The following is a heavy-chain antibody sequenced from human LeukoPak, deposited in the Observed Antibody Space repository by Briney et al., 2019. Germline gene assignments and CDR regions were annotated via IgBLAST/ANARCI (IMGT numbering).Heavy chain of an antibody. Sequence: SETLSLTRTVSGGSISSYYWTWIRQPPGKGPEWIGYIYYSGSTNYNPSLKSRVTISVDTSKNQFSLKLSSVTAADTAVYYCARDRTVTGGMDVWGQGTTVTVSS. CDR3: ARDRTVTGGMDV. V-gene: IGHV4-59*01. J-gene: IGHJ6*02. D-gene: IGHD4-11*01. CDR1: GGSISSYY. CDR2: IYYSGST.